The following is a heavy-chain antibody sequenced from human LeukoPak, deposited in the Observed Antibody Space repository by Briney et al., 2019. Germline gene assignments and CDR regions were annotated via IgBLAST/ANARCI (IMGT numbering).Heavy chain of an antibody. D-gene: IGHD4-4*01. CDR3: ARGASYDYSNWKDNWFDP. V-gene: IGHV3-48*02. J-gene: IGHJ5*02. CDR1: GFTFSSYS. CDR2: ISSSSSTI. Sequence: PGGSLRLSCAASGFTFSSYSMNWVRQAPGKGLEWVSYISSSSSTIYYADSVKGRFTISRDNAKNSLYLQMNSLRDEDTAVYYCARGASYDYSNWKDNWFDPWGQGTLVTVSS.